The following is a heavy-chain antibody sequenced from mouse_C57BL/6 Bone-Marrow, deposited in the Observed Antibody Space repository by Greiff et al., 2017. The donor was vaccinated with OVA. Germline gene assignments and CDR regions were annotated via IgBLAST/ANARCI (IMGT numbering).Heavy chain of an antibody. V-gene: IGHV10-1*01. J-gene: IGHJ4*01. CDR2: IRSKSNNYAT. D-gene: IGHD1-1*01. CDR1: GFSFNTYA. Sequence: EVKLMESGGGLVQPKGSLKLSCAASGFSFNTYAMNWVRQAPGKGLEWVARIRSKSNNYATYYADSVKDRFTISRDDSESMLYLQMNNLKTEDTAMYYCVRQHYGSSYAMDYWGQGTSVTVSS. CDR3: VRQHYGSSYAMDY.